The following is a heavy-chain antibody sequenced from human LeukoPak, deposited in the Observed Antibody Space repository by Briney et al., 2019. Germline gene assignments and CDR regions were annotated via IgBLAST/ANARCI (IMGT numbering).Heavy chain of an antibody. V-gene: IGHV3-11*04. CDR1: GLTFSDYY. CDR3: ARVFWGTPMDPVEGSFYI. D-gene: IGHD5-18*01. J-gene: IGHJ3*02. Sequence: PGGSLRLSCAASGLTFSDYYMSWIRQAPGKGLEGVSYIGSSGSTIYYADAVKGRFIISRDNTKNALSLQMNTLRAEVTAVYYCARVFWGTPMDPVEGSFYIWGQGTMVTASS. CDR2: IGSSGSTI.